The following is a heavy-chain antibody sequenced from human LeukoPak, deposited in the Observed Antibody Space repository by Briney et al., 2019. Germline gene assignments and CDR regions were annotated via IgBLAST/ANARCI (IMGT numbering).Heavy chain of an antibody. J-gene: IGHJ1*01. Sequence: PGGSLRLSCAASEFTFSSYGMSWVRQAPGKGLEWVSGINWNGGSTGYADSVKGRFTISRDNAKNSLYLQMNSLRAEDTALYYCARDPDSGSYYSYFQHWGQGTLVTVSS. CDR2: INWNGGST. D-gene: IGHD1-26*01. CDR1: EFTFSSYG. CDR3: ARDPDSGSYYSYFQH. V-gene: IGHV3-20*04.